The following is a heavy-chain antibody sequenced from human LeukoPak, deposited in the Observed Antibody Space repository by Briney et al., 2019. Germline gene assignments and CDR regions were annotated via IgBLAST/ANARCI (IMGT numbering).Heavy chain of an antibody. D-gene: IGHD1-26*01. CDR1: GFTFSNHV. V-gene: IGHV3-33*01. CDR3: AREVGRSYYFDY. J-gene: IGHJ4*02. Sequence: GGSLRLSCAASGFTFSNHVMHWVRQAPGKGLEWVAVIWSDGSEKHYIDSVKGRFTISRDNPKNTLYLHMNSLRAEDTAVYYCAREVGRSYYFDYWGQGTLVTVSS. CDR2: IWSDGSEK.